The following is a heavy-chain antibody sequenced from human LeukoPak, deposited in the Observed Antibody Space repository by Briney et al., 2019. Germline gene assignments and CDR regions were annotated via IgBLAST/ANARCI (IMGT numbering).Heavy chain of an antibody. CDR3: AKRGVVIRVILVGFYKEAYYFDS. CDR1: GITLSNYG. V-gene: IGHV3-23*01. J-gene: IGHJ4*02. CDR2: ISGSGGST. Sequence: GGSLRLSCAVSGITLSNYGMSWVRQAPGKGLEWVAGISGSGGSTNYADSVKGRFTISRDNAKNTLFLQLNSLRAEDTAVYFCAKRGVVIRVILVGFYKEAYYFDSWGQGALVTVSS. D-gene: IGHD3-22*01.